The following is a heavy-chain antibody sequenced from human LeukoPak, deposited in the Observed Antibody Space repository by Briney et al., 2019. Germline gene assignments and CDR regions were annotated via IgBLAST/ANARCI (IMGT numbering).Heavy chain of an antibody. V-gene: IGHV3-7*01. CDR3: ARDQFYCSSTSCYTNCGMDV. CDR1: GLTVSNHW. J-gene: IGHJ6*02. Sequence: GGSLRLSCVASGLTVSNHWMSWVRQAPGKGLEWVANIREERGQEYYVDSVKGRFTISKNSAKNSLYLQMNSLRAEDTAIYYCARDQFYCSSTSCYTNCGMDVWGQGTTVTVSS. CDR2: IREERGQE. D-gene: IGHD2-2*02.